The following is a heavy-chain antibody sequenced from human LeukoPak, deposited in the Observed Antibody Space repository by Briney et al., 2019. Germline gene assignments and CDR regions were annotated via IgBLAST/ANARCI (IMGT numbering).Heavy chain of an antibody. J-gene: IGHJ4*02. CDR3: ARDRPLYCSSTSCFKQSTRNSVEFDY. D-gene: IGHD2-2*01. Sequence: AASVKVSCKASGYTFTSYGISWVRQAPGQGLEWMGWISAYNGNTNYAQKLQGRVTMTTDTSTSTAYMELRSLRSDDTAVYYCARDRPLYCSSTSCFKQSTRNSVEFDYSGQGTLVTVSS. CDR2: ISAYNGNT. CDR1: GYTFTSYG. V-gene: IGHV1-18*01.